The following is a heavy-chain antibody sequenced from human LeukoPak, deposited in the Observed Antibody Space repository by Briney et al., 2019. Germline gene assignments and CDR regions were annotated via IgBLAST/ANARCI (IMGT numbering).Heavy chain of an antibody. Sequence: PGGSLRLSCAASGFTFSSYAMSWGRQAPGEGLEWGSAISGSGGSTYYADSVKGRFTISRDNSKNTLYLQMNSLRAEDTAVYYCAKDPVTPYSYYGMDVWGQGTTVTVSS. D-gene: IGHD1-14*01. V-gene: IGHV3-23*01. CDR1: GFTFSSYA. CDR3: AKDPVTPYSYYGMDV. CDR2: ISGSGGST. J-gene: IGHJ6*02.